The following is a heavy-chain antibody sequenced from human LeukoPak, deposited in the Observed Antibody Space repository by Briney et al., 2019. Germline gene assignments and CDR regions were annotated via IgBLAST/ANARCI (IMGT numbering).Heavy chain of an antibody. Sequence: TSETLSLTCAVYGGSFSGYYWSWIRQPPGKGLEWIGEINHSGSTYYNPSLKSRVTISVDTSKNQFSLKLTSVTAADTAVYYCARNLWFGELLYHFDYWGQGTLVTVSS. J-gene: IGHJ4*02. V-gene: IGHV4-34*01. CDR2: INHSGST. CDR3: ARNLWFGELLYHFDY. CDR1: GGSFSGYY. D-gene: IGHD3-10*01.